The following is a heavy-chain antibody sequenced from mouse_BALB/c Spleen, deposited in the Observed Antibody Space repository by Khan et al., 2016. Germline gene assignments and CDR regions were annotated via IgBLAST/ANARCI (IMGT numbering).Heavy chain of an antibody. V-gene: IGHV1-69*02. D-gene: IGHD1-1*01. CDR3: TRSGGSFYDY. Sequence: QVQLQQPGAELVRPGASVKLSCKASGYIFTCYWLNWVKQRPGQGLEWIGNIYPSDSYTNYNQKFKDKAALTVDKSSSTAYLQLSSPTSEDSAVYYCTRSGGSFYDYWGQGTTLTVSS. J-gene: IGHJ2*01. CDR1: GYIFTCYW. CDR2: IYPSDSYT.